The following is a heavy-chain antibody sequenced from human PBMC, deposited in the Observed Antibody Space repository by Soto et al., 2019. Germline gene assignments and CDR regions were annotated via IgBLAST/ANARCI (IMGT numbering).Heavy chain of an antibody. CDR3: ARDWGQLERRDFAY. CDR1: GYTFTSYG. V-gene: IGHV1-18*01. Sequence: QVQLVQSGAEVKKPGASVKVSCKASGYTFTSYGISWVRQAPGQGLEWMGWISAYNGNTNYAQKLQGRVTMTTDTSTGRAYMELGSLRSDDAAVDYCARDWGQLERRDFAYWGQGTLVTVSS. D-gene: IGHD1-1*01. J-gene: IGHJ4*02. CDR2: ISAYNGNT.